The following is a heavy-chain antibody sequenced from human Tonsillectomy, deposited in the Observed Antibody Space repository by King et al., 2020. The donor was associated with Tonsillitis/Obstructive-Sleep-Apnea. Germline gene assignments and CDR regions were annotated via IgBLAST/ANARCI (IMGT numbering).Heavy chain of an antibody. D-gene: IGHD6-19*01. V-gene: IGHV3-23*04. CDR1: GFTFGTYA. CDR3: AKDEEAVAGIYDS. J-gene: IGHJ4*02. Sequence: QLVQSGGGLVQPGGSLRLSCAASGFTFGTYAMSWVRQTPGKGLECVSAISGSGGSTYYADSVKGRFTISRDNFKNTLYLQMNSLRAEDTAVYHCAKDEEAVAGIYDSWGQGTLVSVSS. CDR2: ISGSGGST.